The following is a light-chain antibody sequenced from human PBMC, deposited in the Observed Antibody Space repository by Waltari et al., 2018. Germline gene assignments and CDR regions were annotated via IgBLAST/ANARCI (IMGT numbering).Light chain of an antibody. V-gene: IGLV3-19*01. J-gene: IGLJ2*01. CDR3: NSRDSSDNHLV. Sequence: SSELTQDPAVSVALGQTVRLTCQGDSLRSYYASWYQQKPGQAPVVVIYGKHNRPSGIPDRFSGSSSGNTASLTITGAQAEDEADYYFNSRDSSDNHLVFGGGTKLTVL. CDR1: SLRSYY. CDR2: GKH.